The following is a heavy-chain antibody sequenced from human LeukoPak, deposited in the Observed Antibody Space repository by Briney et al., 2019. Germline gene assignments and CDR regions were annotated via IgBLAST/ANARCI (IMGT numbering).Heavy chain of an antibody. V-gene: IGHV3-74*01. CDR3: VRLLDLDY. CDR1: GFTFSNYW. J-gene: IGHJ4*02. Sequence: GGSLRLSCAASGFTFSNYWMHWVRQAPGKGLEWVSRINTDGRTTDYAESVKGRFTISRDNAKNTVFLQTNSLRPEDTAVYYCVRLLDLDYWGQGTLVTVSS. D-gene: IGHD3-3*01. CDR2: INTDGRTT.